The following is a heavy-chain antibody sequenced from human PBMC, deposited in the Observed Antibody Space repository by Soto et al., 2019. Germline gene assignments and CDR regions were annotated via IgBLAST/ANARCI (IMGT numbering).Heavy chain of an antibody. J-gene: IGHJ4*02. CDR2: INSDGSST. CDR1: GFTFSGYW. CDR3: ARAGSSLPLTPFDF. Sequence: PGGSLRLSCAASGFTFSGYWMHWVRQAPGKGLVWVSRINSDGSSTSYADSAKGRFTISRDNSKNTLYLQMNSLRAEDTAVYYCARAGSSLPLTPFDFWGQGTLVTVSS. V-gene: IGHV3-74*01.